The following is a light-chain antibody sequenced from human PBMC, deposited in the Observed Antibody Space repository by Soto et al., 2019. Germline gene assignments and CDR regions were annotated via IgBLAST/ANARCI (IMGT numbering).Light chain of an antibody. CDR1: SGHSSYT. V-gene: IGLV4-69*01. Sequence: QSVLTQSPSASASLGASVKLTCTLSSGHSSYTITWHQQQPDKGPRFLMNLDSDGSHSKGDGIPDRFSGSSSGTERYLTISSLQSEDEADYYCQTWATGPDWVFGGGTQLTVL. CDR2: LDSDGSH. CDR3: QTWATGPDWV. J-gene: IGLJ3*02.